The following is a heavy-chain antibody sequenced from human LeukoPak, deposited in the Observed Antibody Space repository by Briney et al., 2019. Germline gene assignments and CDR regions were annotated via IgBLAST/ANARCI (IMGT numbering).Heavy chain of an antibody. J-gene: IGHJ6*03. CDR1: GVPFSGYY. CDR2: INHSGST. Sequence: PSETLSLTCAVYGVPFSGYYWSWIRQPPGKGLEWIGEINHSGSTNYNPSLKSRVTISVDTSKNQFSLKLSSVTAADTAVYYCARRAESSIAARPDYYYYYMDVWGKGTTVTVSS. D-gene: IGHD6-6*01. V-gene: IGHV4-34*01. CDR3: ARRAESSIAARPDYYYYYMDV.